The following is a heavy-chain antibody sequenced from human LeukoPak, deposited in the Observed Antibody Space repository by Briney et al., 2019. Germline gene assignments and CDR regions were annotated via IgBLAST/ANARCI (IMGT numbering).Heavy chain of an antibody. CDR3: ARVTSRYCSSTSCYRSGGGRAYNWFDP. J-gene: IGHJ5*02. CDR2: IYHSGST. CDR1: GYSISSGYY. V-gene: IGHV4-38-2*02. D-gene: IGHD2-2*02. Sequence: SETLSLTCTVSGYSISSGYYWGWIRQPPGKGLEWIGSIYHSGSTYYNPSLKSRVTISVDTSKNQFSLKLSSVTAADTAVYYCARVTSRYCSSTSCYRSGGGRAYNWFDPWGQGTLVTVSS.